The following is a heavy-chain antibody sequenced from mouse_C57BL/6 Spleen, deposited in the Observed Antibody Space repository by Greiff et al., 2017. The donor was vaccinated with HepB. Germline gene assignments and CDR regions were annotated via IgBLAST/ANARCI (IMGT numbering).Heavy chain of an antibody. V-gene: IGHV1-82*01. Sequence: QVQLQQSGPELVKPGASVKISCKASGYAFSSSWMNWVKQRPGKGLEWIGRIYPGDGDTNYNGKFKGKATLTADKSSSTAYMQLSSLTSEDSAVYVCARSYGSSYTFAYWGQGTLVTVSA. D-gene: IGHD1-1*01. CDR3: ARSYGSSYTFAY. CDR1: GYAFSSSW. CDR2: IYPGDGDT. J-gene: IGHJ3*01.